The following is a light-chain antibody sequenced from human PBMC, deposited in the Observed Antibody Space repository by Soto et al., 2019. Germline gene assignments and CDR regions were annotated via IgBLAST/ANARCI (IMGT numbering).Light chain of an antibody. CDR2: DFF. V-gene: IGLV2-8*01. CDR3: SSYGGRNNFVV. J-gene: IGLJ2*01. CDR1: SKDVGRDNY. Sequence: QSALTQPPSASGSLGQSVTISCSGTSKDVGRDNYVSWYQQHAGQTPKVIIYDFFQRPSGVPDRFSGSKSGTTAYLTVSNLQSEDEAEYVCSSYGGRNNFVVFGGGTKLTVL.